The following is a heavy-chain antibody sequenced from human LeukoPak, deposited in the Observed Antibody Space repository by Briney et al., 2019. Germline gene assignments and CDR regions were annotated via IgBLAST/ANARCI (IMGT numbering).Heavy chain of an antibody. D-gene: IGHD3-22*01. CDR2: INHSGST. J-gene: IGHJ4*02. CDR1: GGSFSGYY. Sequence: SETLSLTCAVCGGSFSGYYWSWIRQPPGKGLEWIGEINHSGSTNYNPSLKSRVTISVDTSKNQFSLKLSSVTAADTAVYYCARGGGARVVVSADYWGQGTLVTVSS. V-gene: IGHV4-34*01. CDR3: ARGGGARVVVSADY.